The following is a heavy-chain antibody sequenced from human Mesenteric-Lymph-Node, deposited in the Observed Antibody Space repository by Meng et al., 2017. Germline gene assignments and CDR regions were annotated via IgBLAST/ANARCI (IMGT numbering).Heavy chain of an antibody. V-gene: IGHV3-33*03. J-gene: IGHJ4*02. D-gene: IGHD2-2*01. CDR1: GFPCSHYG. CDR3: ARASARHCSSTRGYTLDY. Sequence: QVQLVELGGGVVQLGGCLRLSCSGSGFPCSHYGMHWVHQAPGNGMDWMVVIWYDGSNTYYADSVKGRFIISRDNSKNTLDLQMNSLRAEETAVYYCARASARHCSSTRGYTLDYWGQGTLVTVSS. CDR2: IWYDGSNT.